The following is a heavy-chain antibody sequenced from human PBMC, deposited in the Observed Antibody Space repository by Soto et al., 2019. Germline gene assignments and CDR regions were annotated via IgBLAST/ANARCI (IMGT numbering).Heavy chain of an antibody. CDR2: IYHIGST. D-gene: IGHD3-10*01. V-gene: IGHV4-4*02. J-gene: IGHJ6*02. CDR1: GGSIIINYW. CDR3: ARLKRGSNNYDLGV. Sequence: SETLSLTCAVSGGSIIINYWWSWVRQSPGKGLEWIGEIYHIGSTNYNPSLKSRVTISVDKSKNQFSLKLSSVTAADTAVYYCARLKRGSNNYDLGVWGQGTTVTVSS.